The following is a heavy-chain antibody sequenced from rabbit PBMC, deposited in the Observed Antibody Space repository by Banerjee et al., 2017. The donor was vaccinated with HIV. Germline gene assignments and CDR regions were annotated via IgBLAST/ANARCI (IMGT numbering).Heavy chain of an antibody. CDR2: IYTGSSGST. Sequence: QSLEESGGDLVKPGASLTLTCTASGFSFSSSYWICWVRQAPGKGLEWIACIYTGSSGSTYYASWAKGRFTITKTSSTTVTLQMTSLTAADTATYFCARRYAGYGWAFNLWGQGTLVTVS. V-gene: IGHV1S40*01. D-gene: IGHD7-1*01. CDR3: ARRYAGYGWAFNL. CDR1: GFSFSSSYW. J-gene: IGHJ4*01.